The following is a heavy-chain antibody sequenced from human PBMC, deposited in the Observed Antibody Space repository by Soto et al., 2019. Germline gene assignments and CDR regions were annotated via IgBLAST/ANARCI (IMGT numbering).Heavy chain of an antibody. V-gene: IGHV3-30-3*01. J-gene: IGHJ5*02. CDR3: ASGVYYDFWSGYSTGGNWFDP. Sequence: PGGSLRLSCAASGFTFSSYAMHWVRQAPGKGLEWVAVISYDGSNKYYADSVKGRFTISRDNSKNTLYLQMNSLRAEDTAVYYCASGVYYDFWSGYSTGGNWFDPWGQGTLVTVSS. D-gene: IGHD3-3*01. CDR2: ISYDGSNK. CDR1: GFTFSSYA.